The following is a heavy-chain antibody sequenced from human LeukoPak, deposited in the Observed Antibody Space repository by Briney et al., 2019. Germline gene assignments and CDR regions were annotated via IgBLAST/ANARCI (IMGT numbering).Heavy chain of an antibody. CDR3: ARSITMIVVAPGGAFDI. CDR2: IYYSGST. J-gene: IGHJ3*02. CDR1: GGSISSYY. Sequence: SETLSLTCTVSGGSISSYYWSWIRQHPGKGLEWIGYIYYSGSTNYNPSLESRVTISIDTSKSQFSLKLSSVTAADTAVYYCARSITMIVVAPGGAFDIWGQGTMVTVSS. D-gene: IGHD3-22*01. V-gene: IGHV4-59*01.